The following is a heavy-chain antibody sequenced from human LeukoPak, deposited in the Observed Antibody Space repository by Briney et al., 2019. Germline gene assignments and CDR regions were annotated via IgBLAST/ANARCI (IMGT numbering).Heavy chain of an antibody. CDR1: GYTFTSYG. D-gene: IGHD2-21*02. Sequence: EASVKVSCKAPGYTFTSYGISWVRQAPGQGLEWMGWISAYNGNTNYAQKLQGRVTMTTDTSTSTAYMELRSLRSDDTAVYYCAREGVTAIVGYYYGMDVWGQGTTVTVSS. J-gene: IGHJ6*02. V-gene: IGHV1-18*01. CDR3: AREGVTAIVGYYYGMDV. CDR2: ISAYNGNT.